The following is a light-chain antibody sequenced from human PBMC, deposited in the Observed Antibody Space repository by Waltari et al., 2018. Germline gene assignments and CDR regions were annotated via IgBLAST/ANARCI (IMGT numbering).Light chain of an antibody. CDR3: QQYGSSPGLT. J-gene: IGKJ4*01. CDR2: AAS. Sequence: DIQMTQSPSSLSASVGDRVTITCRASQSISSYLNWYQQKPGKAPKLLIYAASSLQSGVPSRFSGSGSGTDFTLTISSLQPEDFAVYYCQQYGSSPGLTFGGGTKVEIK. CDR1: QSISSY. V-gene: IGKV1-39*01.